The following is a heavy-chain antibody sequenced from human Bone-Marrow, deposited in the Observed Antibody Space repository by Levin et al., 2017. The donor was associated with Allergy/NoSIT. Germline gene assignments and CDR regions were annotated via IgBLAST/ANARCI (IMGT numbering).Heavy chain of an antibody. CDR3: ARSITYSYGYHYFDY. J-gene: IGHJ4*02. CDR1: GGSFSGYY. Sequence: SETLSLTCAVYGGSFSGYYWSWIRQPPGKGLEWIGEINHSGSTNYNPSLKSRVTISVDTSKNQFSLKLSSVTAADTAVYYCARSITYSYGYHYFDYWGQGTLVTVSS. V-gene: IGHV4-34*01. CDR2: INHSGST. D-gene: IGHD5-18*01.